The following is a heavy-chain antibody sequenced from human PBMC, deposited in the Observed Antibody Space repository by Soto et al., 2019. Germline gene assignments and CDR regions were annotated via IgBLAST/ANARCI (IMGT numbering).Heavy chain of an antibody. CDR3: ARDIGPALAWFGP. CDR2: MNPKSGQK. D-gene: IGHD5-18*01. V-gene: IGHV1-8*01. CDR1: GYTFTSCD. Sequence: GASVKVSCKASGYTFTSCDINWVRQASGQGLEWLGWMNPKSGQKAYVEKFQGRVTMTANTSISTAYMELSSLRSDDTAMYYCARDIGPALAWFGPWGQGTLVTVSS. J-gene: IGHJ5*02.